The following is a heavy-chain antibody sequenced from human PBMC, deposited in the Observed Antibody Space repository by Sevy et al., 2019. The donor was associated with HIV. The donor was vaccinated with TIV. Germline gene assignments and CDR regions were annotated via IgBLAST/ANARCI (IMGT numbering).Heavy chain of an antibody. CDR3: AKVGVGWDAFFDY. D-gene: IGHD1-26*01. CDR1: GYIFSDYH. CDR2: INGKSCDT. V-gene: IGHV1-2*02. J-gene: IGHJ4*02. Sequence: ASVKVSCKASGYIFSDYHIHWARQAPGQRLEGMGWINGKSCDTEYSEKFQGRVTMSRDRSICTACMELTRLQSDDTAVYYCAKVGVGWDAFFDYWGQGTLVTVSS.